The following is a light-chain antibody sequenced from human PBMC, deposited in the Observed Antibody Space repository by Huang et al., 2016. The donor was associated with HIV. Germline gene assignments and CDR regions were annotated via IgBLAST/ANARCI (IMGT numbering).Light chain of an antibody. CDR1: QSVATY. Sequence: EVVLTQSPPTLSLSPGETGTLPCRASQSVATYLRWYQQRPGQGPRLLIYDTSYRAPGVPARFSGTGSGTDFTLTISSLEPEDLAIYYCQQRSNWPLTFGGGTKVEI. J-gene: IGKJ4*01. V-gene: IGKV3-11*01. CDR3: QQRSNWPLT. CDR2: DTS.